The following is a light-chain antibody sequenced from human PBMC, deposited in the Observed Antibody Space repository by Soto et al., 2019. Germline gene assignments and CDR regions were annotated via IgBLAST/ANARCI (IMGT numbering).Light chain of an antibody. CDR2: AVS. J-gene: IGKJ1*01. Sequence: DVQMTQSPSSLSTSIGDRVTITCRTSQSISKYLNWFQQKPGQAPRLLIYAVSNLQGGVPSRFSASASGTDFTLTISSLQPEDAATYYCQQSYSTPGTFGQGTKVEVK. CDR3: QQSYSTPGT. V-gene: IGKV1-39*01. CDR1: QSISKY.